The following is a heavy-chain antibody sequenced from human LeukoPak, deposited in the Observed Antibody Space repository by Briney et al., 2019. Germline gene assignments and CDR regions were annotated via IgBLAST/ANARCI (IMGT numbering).Heavy chain of an antibody. CDR3: ARGPFTMLRGADNWFDP. CDR2: IYTSWST. J-gene: IGHJ5*02. V-gene: IGHV4-4*07. Sequence: SETLSLTCTVSGGSISSYYWSWIRQPAGKGLEWIGRIYTSWSTNYNPSLKSRVTMSVDTSKNQFSLKLSSVTAADTAVYYCARGPFTMLRGADNWFDPWGQGTLVTVSS. CDR1: GGSISSYY. D-gene: IGHD3-10*01.